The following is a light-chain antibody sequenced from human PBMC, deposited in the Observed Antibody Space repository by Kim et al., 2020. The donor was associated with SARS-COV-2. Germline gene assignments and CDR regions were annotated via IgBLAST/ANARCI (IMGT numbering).Light chain of an antibody. CDR1: QNVATY. Sequence: ETVMTQSPGTLSVSLGGTATLSCRASQNVATYLAWYQQKPGQAPSLLIYGSSTRATGVPARFSGSGSGTEFTLTISGLQSVDFGLYFCQQYRHWPNTFGQGTKLELK. CDR3: QQYRHWPNT. V-gene: IGKV3-15*01. CDR2: GSS. J-gene: IGKJ2*01.